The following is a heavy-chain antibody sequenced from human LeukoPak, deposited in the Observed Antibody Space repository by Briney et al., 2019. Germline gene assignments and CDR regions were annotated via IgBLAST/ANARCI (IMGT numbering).Heavy chain of an antibody. CDR3: ARAGVAVAGTVHWYFDL. V-gene: IGHV1-69*05. CDR1: GGIFSSYA. Sequence: SVKVSCKASGGIFSSYAISWVRQAPGQGLEWMGGIIPIFGTANYARKFQGRVTITTDESTSTAYMELSSLRSEDTAVYYCARAGVAVAGTVHWYFDLWGRGTLVTVSS. J-gene: IGHJ2*01. CDR2: IIPIFGTA. D-gene: IGHD6-19*01.